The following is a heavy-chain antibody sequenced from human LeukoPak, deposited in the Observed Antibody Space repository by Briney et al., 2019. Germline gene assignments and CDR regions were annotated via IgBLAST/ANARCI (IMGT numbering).Heavy chain of an antibody. CDR2: INHSGST. D-gene: IGHD5-24*01. J-gene: IGHJ4*02. CDR3: ARGDGQDY. CDR1: GGSFSGYY. Sequence: SETLSLTCAVYGGSFSGYYWSLIRQPSGKGLEWIGEINHSGSTNYNPSLKSRVTISVDTSKNQFSLKLSSVTAADTAVYYCARGDGQDYWGQGTLVTVSS. V-gene: IGHV4-34*01.